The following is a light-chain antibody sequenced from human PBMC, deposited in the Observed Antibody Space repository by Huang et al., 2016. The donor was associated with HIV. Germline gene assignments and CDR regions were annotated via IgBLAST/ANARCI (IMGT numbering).Light chain of an antibody. Sequence: EIVLTQSPATLSLSPGERATLSCRASPSVSSYLAWYQQKPGQAPRLLIDDASNRATGIPARFSGSGSGTDFTLTISSLEPEDFAVYYCQQRSNWPPWTFGQGTKVEIK. V-gene: IGKV3-11*01. J-gene: IGKJ1*01. CDR2: DAS. CDR1: PSVSSY. CDR3: QQRSNWPPWT.